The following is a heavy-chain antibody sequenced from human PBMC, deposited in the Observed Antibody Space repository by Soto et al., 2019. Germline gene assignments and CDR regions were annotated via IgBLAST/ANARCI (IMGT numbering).Heavy chain of an antibody. CDR1: GGSISSHY. D-gene: IGHD3-16*01. CDR3: ARTAVLISFAGIQARYFQH. CDR2: VYYSGST. Sequence: QVQLQESGPGLVKPSETLSLTCTVSGGSISSHYWSWIRQPPGKGLEWIGHVYYSGSTNYNPSLKRRVTMSVDTSKQQFSLKLSSVTAADTAVYFCARTAVLISFAGIQARYFQHWGQGTLVTVSS. V-gene: IGHV4-59*11. J-gene: IGHJ1*01.